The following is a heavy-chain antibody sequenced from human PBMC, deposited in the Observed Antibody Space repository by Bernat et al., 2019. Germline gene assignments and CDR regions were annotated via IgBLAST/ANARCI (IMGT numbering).Heavy chain of an antibody. V-gene: IGHV3-30*14. Sequence: QVQLVESGGGVVQPGRSLRLSCAASGFTFSNYAMHWVRQAPGKGLEWVAVISYDGSNKYYADSVKGRFTISRDNSKNSLYLQMNSLRAGDTAVYYCARDRDGWSSFDPWGQGTLVTVSS. CDR1: GFTFSNYA. CDR2: ISYDGSNK. CDR3: ARDRDGWSSFDP. D-gene: IGHD3-10*01. J-gene: IGHJ5*02.